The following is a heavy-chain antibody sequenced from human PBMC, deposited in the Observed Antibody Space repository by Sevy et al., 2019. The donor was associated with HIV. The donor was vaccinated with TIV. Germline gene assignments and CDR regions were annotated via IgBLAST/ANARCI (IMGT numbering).Heavy chain of an antibody. CDR1: GGSISSGSYY. J-gene: IGHJ4*02. CDR2: IYTSGST. Sequence: SETLSLTCTVSGGSISSGSYYWSWIRQPAGKGLEWIGRIYTSGSTNYNPSLKSRVTISVDTSKNQFSLKLSSVTAADTAVYYCARGRYYGSGSYSPFDFWGQGTLVTVSS. D-gene: IGHD3-10*01. CDR3: ARGRYYGSGSYSPFDF. V-gene: IGHV4-61*02.